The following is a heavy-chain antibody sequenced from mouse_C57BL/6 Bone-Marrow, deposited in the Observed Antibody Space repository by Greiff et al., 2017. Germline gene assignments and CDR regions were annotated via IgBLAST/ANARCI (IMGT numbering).Heavy chain of an antibody. CDR3: ARWYYARPYYFDY. Sequence: QVQLQQPGAELVKPGASVKLSCKASGYTFTSYWMQWVKQRPGQGLEWIGEIDPSDSYTNYNQKFTGKATLTVDTSSSTAYMQLSSLTSEDSAVYYCARWYYARPYYFDYWGQGTTLTVSS. CDR1: GYTFTSYW. J-gene: IGHJ2*01. CDR2: IDPSDSYT. V-gene: IGHV1-50*01. D-gene: IGHD1-1*01.